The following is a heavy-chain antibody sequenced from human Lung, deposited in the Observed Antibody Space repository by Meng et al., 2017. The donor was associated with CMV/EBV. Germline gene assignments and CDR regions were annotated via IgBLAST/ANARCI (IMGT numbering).Heavy chain of an antibody. Sequence: GESLKISCAASGFTVSSNYMSWVRQAPGKGLEWVSVIYSGGGTYYADSVKGRFTISRDNSKNTLYLQMNSLRAEDTAVYYCAQGPPFDYWGQGTLVTVSS. CDR1: GFTVSSNY. J-gene: IGHJ4*02. CDR2: IYSGGGT. CDR3: AQGPPFDY. V-gene: IGHV3-66*02.